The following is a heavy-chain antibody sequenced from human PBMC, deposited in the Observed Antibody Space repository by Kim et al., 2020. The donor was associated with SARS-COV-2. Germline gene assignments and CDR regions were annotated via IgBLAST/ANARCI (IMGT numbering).Heavy chain of an antibody. V-gene: IGHV4-34*01. CDR1: GGSFSGYY. CDR2: INHSGST. J-gene: IGHJ6*02. CDR3: ASSDMRTHYYYGMDV. D-gene: IGHD3-9*01. Sequence: SETLSLTCAVYGGSFSGYYWSWIRQPPGKGLEWIGEINHSGSTNYNPSLKSRVTISVDTSKNQFSLKLSSVTAADTAVYYCASSDMRTHYYYGMDVWGQGTTVTVSS.